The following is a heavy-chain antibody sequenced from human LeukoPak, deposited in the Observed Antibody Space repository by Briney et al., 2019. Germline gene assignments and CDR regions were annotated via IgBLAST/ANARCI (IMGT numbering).Heavy chain of an antibody. D-gene: IGHD6-19*01. CDR2: INPNSGGT. CDR3: ARMNIAVAGFDY. CDR1: GYTFTGYY. V-gene: IGHV1-2*02. J-gene: IGHJ4*02. Sequence: PRASVKVSCKASGYTFTGYYMHWVRQAPGQGLEWMGWINPNSGGTNYAQKFQGRVTMTRDTSISTAYMELSRLRSDDTAVYYCARMNIAVAGFDYWGQGTLVTVSS.